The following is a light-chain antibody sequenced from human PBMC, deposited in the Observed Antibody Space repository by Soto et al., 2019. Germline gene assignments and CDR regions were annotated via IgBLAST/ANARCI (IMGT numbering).Light chain of an antibody. CDR3: SSYTSRTTPV. V-gene: IGLV2-14*01. Sequence: QSALTQPASVSGSPGQTITISCTGTSSDVGGYAYVSWYQQYPGKVPKLVISEVSNRPSGVSHRFSCSSSGNTASLTISGLPAEDEADYHCSSYTSRTTPVFGGGTKVTVL. J-gene: IGLJ2*01. CDR2: EVS. CDR1: SSDVGGYAY.